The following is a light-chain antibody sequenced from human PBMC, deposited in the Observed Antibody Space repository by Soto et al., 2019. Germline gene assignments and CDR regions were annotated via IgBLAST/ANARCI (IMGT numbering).Light chain of an antibody. CDR1: QSLSSNY. V-gene: IGKV3D-20*02. CDR2: GVS. CDR3: QQRSNWPHT. Sequence: EIVLTQSPGTLSLSPGERATLSCRASQSLSSNYLAWYQQKPGQAPRLLIYGVSSRATGVPVSFSGSGSGTDFTLTISRLEPEDFAVYYCQQRSNWPHTFGQGTRLEIK. J-gene: IGKJ5*01.